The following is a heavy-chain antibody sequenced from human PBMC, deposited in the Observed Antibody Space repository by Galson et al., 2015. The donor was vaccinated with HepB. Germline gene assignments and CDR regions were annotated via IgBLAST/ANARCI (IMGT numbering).Heavy chain of an antibody. J-gene: IGHJ4*02. D-gene: IGHD3-3*01. CDR1: GYAFSSNG. CDR3: ARDKDFRLDY. Sequence: SVKVSCKASGYAFSSNGISWVRQAPGQGLEWMGWISTYSGNTNYAQKFQGRVTMNTDTSTSTAYMELRSLRSDDTAVYYCARDKDFRLDYWGQGTLVTVSS. V-gene: IGHV1-18*01. CDR2: ISTYSGNT.